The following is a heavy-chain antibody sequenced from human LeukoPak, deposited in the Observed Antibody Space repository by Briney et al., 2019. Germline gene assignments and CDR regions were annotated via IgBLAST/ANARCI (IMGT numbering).Heavy chain of an antibody. J-gene: IGHJ4*02. CDR1: GFTFSNYW. CDR2: INSDGSST. V-gene: IGHV3-74*01. CDR3: AGGHPQLGF. Sequence: PGGSLRLSCAASGFTFSNYWMHWVRQAPGKGLVCVSRINSDGSSTIYADSVKGRFTISRDNAKNTLCLQMNSLRAEDTAVYYCAGGHPQLGFWGQGTLVTVSS. D-gene: IGHD3-16*01.